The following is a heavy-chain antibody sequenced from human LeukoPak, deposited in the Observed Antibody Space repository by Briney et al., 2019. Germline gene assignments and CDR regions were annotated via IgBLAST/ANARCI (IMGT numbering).Heavy chain of an antibody. V-gene: IGHV3-23*01. CDR2: ISGSGGST. D-gene: IGHD6-13*01. CDR3: ARDSPYSSSLYYFDY. J-gene: IGHJ4*02. CDR1: GFTFSSYA. Sequence: GGSLRLSCAASGFTFSSYAMSWVRQAPGKGLEWVSAISGSGGSTYYADSVKGRFTISRDNSKNTLYLQMNSLRAEDTAVYYCARDSPYSSSLYYFDYWGQGTLVTVSS.